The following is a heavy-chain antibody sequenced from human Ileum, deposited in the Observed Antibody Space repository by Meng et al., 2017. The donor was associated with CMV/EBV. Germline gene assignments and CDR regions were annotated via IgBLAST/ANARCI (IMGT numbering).Heavy chain of an antibody. CDR3: ARFRYCSSTSCRASDY. J-gene: IGHJ4*02. CDR2: ISSSSSYI. V-gene: IGHV3-21*01. D-gene: IGHD2-2*01. Sequence: FTFSSYSMNWVRQAPGKGLEWVSSISSSSSYIYYADSVKGRSTISRDNAKNSLYLQMNSLRAEDTAVYYCARFRYCSSTSCRASDYWGQGTLVTVSS. CDR1: FTFSSYS.